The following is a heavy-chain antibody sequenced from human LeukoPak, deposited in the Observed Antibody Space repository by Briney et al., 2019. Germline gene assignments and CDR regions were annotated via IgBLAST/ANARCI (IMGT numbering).Heavy chain of an antibody. CDR2: IYCSGST. CDR3: AREGSSDSGSYFFDY. Sequence: SETLSLTCTVSGGSISSSYWSWIRQPPGKGLEWIGYIYCSGSTNYNPSLKSRVTISVDTSKNQFSLKLSSVTAADAAVYYCAREGSSDSGSYFFDYWGQGTLVTVSS. V-gene: IGHV4-59*01. J-gene: IGHJ4*02. CDR1: GGSISSSY. D-gene: IGHD1-26*01.